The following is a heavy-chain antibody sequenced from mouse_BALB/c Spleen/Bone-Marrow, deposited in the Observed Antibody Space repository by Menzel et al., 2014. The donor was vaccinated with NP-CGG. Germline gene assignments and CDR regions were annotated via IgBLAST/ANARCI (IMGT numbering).Heavy chain of an antibody. V-gene: IGHV14-3*02. CDR2: IDPANGNT. D-gene: IGHD1-1*01. Sequence: EVQLQQSGAELVKPGASVKLSCTASGFNIKDTYMHWVKQRPEQGLEWIGRIDPANGNTKYDPKFQGKATITADTSSNTAYLQLSSLTSEDTALYYCAGYYYGLYFDYRGQGPTLTVSS. CDR3: AGYYYGLYFDY. CDR1: GFNIKDTY. J-gene: IGHJ2*01.